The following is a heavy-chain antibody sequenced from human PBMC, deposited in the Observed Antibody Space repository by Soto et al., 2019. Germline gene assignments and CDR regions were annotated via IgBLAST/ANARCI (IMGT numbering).Heavy chain of an antibody. CDR3: ATADIVITNCFDP. J-gene: IGHJ5*02. CDR2: INHRGST. Sequence: QVHLQQWGAGLLKPSETLSLTCADYGESFIGYYWTWIRQPPGKGLAWIGEINHRGSTNYNPSLNRRVSISISTSKNQFSLKFISVPAADPSFYYCATADIVITNCFDPWCQGTLVTVSS. D-gene: IGHD5-12*01. CDR1: GESFIGYY. V-gene: IGHV4-34*02.